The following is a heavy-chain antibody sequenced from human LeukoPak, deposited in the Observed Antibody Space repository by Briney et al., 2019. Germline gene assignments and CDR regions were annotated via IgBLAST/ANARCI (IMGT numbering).Heavy chain of an antibody. CDR3: ARDRNGDYWFDP. Sequence: SETLSLTCTVSGGSISSSSYYWGWIRQPPGKGLEWIGSIYYSGSTYYNPSLKSRVTISVDTSKNQLSLKLSSVTAADTAVYYCARDRNGDYWFDPWGREPWSPSPQ. CDR1: GGSISSSSYY. CDR2: IYYSGST. V-gene: IGHV4-39*07. D-gene: IGHD4-17*01. J-gene: IGHJ5*02.